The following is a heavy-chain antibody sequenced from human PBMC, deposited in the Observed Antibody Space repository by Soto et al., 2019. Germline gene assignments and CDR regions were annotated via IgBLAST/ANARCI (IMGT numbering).Heavy chain of an antibody. CDR3: ARGGYCTNGVCYTGGGSGVQTDAFDI. CDR1: GYTFTSYY. V-gene: IGHV1-46*01. Sequence: AAVKVSCKASGYTFTSYYMHWVRQAPGQGXEWMGIINPSGGSTSYAQKFQGRVTMTRDTSTSTVYMELSSLRSEDTAVYYCARGGYCTNGVCYTGGGSGVQTDAFDIWGQGTMVTVSS. D-gene: IGHD2-8*01. J-gene: IGHJ3*02. CDR2: INPSGGST.